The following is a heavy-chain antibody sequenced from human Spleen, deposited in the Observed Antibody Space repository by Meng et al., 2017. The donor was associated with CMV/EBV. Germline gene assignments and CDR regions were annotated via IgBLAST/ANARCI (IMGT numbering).Heavy chain of an antibody. J-gene: IGHJ4*02. D-gene: IGHD5-18*01. CDR2: INPSGGSP. CDR1: GYTFTPYY. V-gene: IGHV1-46*01. Sequence: ASVKVSCKASGYTFTPYYIHWVRQAPGQGLEWMGVINPSGGSPSYARDFQGRVSMTKDTSTTTVYMEVRSLRSEDTAVYYCARRHSYGSHHFDYWGQGTLVTVSS. CDR3: ARRHSYGSHHFDY.